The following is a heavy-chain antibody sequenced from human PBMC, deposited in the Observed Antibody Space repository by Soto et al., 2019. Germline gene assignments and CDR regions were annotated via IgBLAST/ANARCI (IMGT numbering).Heavy chain of an antibody. J-gene: IGHJ5*02. CDR1: GGSISSYY. CDR2: IYYSGST. Sequence: SETLSLTCTVSGGSISSYYWSWIRQPPGKGLEWIGYIYYSGSTNYNPSLKSRVTISVDTSKNQFSLKLSSVTAADTAVYYCARVQTRLETRYYDFWSGYVNWFDPWGQGTLVTVSS. CDR3: ARVQTRLETRYYDFWSGYVNWFDP. V-gene: IGHV4-59*01. D-gene: IGHD3-3*01.